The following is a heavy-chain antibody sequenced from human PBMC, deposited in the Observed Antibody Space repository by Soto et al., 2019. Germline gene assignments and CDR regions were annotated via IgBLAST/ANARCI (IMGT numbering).Heavy chain of an antibody. CDR3: ARDREAPTYYYDSSGRTGFDY. D-gene: IGHD3-22*01. Sequence: SETLSLTCTVSGGSITSSSYYWGWIRQPPGKGLEWTGNIYYSGSTYYNPSLKSRVTISVDTSKNQFSLKLSSVTAADTAVYYCARDREAPTYYYDSSGRTGFDYWGQGTLVTVSS. CDR1: GGSITSSSYY. J-gene: IGHJ4*02. V-gene: IGHV4-39*07. CDR2: IYYSGST.